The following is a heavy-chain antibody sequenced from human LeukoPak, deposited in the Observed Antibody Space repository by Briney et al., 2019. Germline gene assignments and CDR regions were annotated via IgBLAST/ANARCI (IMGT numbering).Heavy chain of an antibody. CDR3: AKGRYYDSSGLFDY. CDR2: TSGSGGST. D-gene: IGHD3-22*01. J-gene: IGHJ4*02. Sequence: HTGGSLRLSCAASGFTFSSYAMSWVRQAPGKGLEWVSATSGSGGSTYYADSVKGRFTISRDNSKNTLYLQMNSLRAEDTAVYYCAKGRYYDSSGLFDYWGQGTLVTVSS. CDR1: GFTFSSYA. V-gene: IGHV3-23*01.